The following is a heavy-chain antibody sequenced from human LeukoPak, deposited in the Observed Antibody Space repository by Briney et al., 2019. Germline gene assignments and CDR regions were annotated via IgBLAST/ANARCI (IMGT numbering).Heavy chain of an antibody. Sequence: GGSLRLSCAASGFIFSSYGMHWVRQAPGKGLEWVAFIRYDGSNKYYADSVKGRFTISRDNSKNTLYLQMNSLRVEDTAVYYCVKDPRPYYSDSSGPGDYWGQGTLVTVSS. CDR2: IRYDGSNK. J-gene: IGHJ4*02. D-gene: IGHD3-22*01. V-gene: IGHV3-30*02. CDR1: GFIFSSYG. CDR3: VKDPRPYYSDSSGPGDY.